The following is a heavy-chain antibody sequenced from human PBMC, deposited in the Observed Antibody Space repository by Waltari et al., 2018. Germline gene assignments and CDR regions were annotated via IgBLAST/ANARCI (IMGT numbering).Heavy chain of an antibody. Sequence: EVQLVQSGAEVKKPGEFLKISCKGSGYTFTNYWMGWPRQMPGKGLEWMGIIYPVDSDTRYNPSFQGQVTISADKSISTAYLQWSSLKASDTAMYYCARLHEGYSYGYQDYWGQGTLVTVSS. J-gene: IGHJ4*02. V-gene: IGHV5-51*01. CDR3: ARLHEGYSYGYQDY. CDR2: IYPVDSDT. D-gene: IGHD5-18*01. CDR1: GYTFTNYW.